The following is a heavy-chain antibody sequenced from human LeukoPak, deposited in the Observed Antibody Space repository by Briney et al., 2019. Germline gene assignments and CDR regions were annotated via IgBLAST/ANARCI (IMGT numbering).Heavy chain of an antibody. Sequence: GRSLRLSCVASGFTFSSYGMHWVRQAPGEGLEWVAVISDDGSKKYYVDSVKGRFTISRDNSKNTLYLHMNSLRAEDTAVYYCAKDGQGLTYYFDYWGQGTLVTVSS. CDR3: AKDGQGLTYYFDY. CDR1: GFTFSSYG. J-gene: IGHJ4*02. D-gene: IGHD3-16*01. V-gene: IGHV3-30*18. CDR2: ISDDGSKK.